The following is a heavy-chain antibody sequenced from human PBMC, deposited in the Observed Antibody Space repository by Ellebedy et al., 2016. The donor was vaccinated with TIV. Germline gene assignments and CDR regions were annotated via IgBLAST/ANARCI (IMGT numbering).Heavy chain of an antibody. Sequence: SETLSLXXTVSGGSISSSSYYWGWIRQPPGKGLEWIGSIYYSGSTYYNPSLKSRVTISVDTSKNQFSLKLSSVTAADTAVYYCARAPVGWLLLEAHDAFDIWGQGTMVTVSS. V-gene: IGHV4-39*07. J-gene: IGHJ3*02. D-gene: IGHD3-22*01. CDR2: IYYSGST. CDR1: GGSISSSSYY. CDR3: ARAPVGWLLLEAHDAFDI.